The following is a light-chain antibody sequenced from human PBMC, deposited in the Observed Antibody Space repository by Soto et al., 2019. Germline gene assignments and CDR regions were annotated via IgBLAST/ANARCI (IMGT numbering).Light chain of an antibody. CDR1: QTISSW. CDR2: KAS. J-gene: IGKJ4*01. Sequence: DIQMTQSTSTVSGSVGDRVTITCRASQTISSWLAWYRPKQGKAPKILIYKASTLKSGVPSRFRGSGSGTECTLTISRLQPDDYSSDYCQEHGTYPLTFGGGTKVDIK. V-gene: IGKV1-5*03. CDR3: QEHGTYPLT.